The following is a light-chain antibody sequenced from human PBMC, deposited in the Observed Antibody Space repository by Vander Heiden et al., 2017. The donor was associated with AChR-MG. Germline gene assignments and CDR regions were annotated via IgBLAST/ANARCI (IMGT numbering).Light chain of an antibody. V-gene: IGKV3-20*01. Sequence: EVVLPQSPGPLSLSPGERATLSCRASQSFSSTYLAWYQQKRGQAPRLLIYAASSRATGIPDRFSGSESGTDFTLTISSLEPEDFAVYYCQHDGTSSYTFGQGTKLEIK. J-gene: IGKJ2*01. CDR3: QHDGTSSYT. CDR2: AAS. CDR1: QSFSSTY.